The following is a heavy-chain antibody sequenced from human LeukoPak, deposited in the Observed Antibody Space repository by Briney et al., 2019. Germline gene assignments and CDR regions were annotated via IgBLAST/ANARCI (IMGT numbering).Heavy chain of an antibody. CDR2: IWYDGTSE. CDR3: ARDEPLYCSGGSCYGPDY. V-gene: IGHV3-33*01. D-gene: IGHD2-15*01. J-gene: IGHJ4*02. Sequence: GGSLRLSCATSGFTFGSYGMNWVRQAPGKGLEWVAVIWYDGTSENYADSVKGRFTISRDNAKNSLYLQMNSLRAEDTAVYYCARDEPLYCSGGSCYGPDYWGQGTLVTVSS. CDR1: GFTFGSYG.